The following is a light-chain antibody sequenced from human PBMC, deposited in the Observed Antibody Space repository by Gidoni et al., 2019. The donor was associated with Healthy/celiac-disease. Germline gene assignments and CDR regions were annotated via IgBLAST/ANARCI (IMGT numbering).Light chain of an antibody. J-gene: IGKJ2*01. V-gene: IGKV3-11*01. CDR2: AAS. CDR3: QQRRNWPPA. Sequence: EIVLPQSPATLYLSTGEIATLPCRASQSVSSYLACDQQNPGQAPSLLIYAASNRATGIPATFSGSGSVTDVTLTISSLEPEDFAVYYCQQRRNWPPAFGQXTKLEIK. CDR1: QSVSSY.